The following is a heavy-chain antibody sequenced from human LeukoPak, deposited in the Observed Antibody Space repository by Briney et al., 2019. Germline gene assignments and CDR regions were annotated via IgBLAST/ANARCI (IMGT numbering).Heavy chain of an antibody. CDR3: AKDCSGGTCYFDY. CDR2: VSAYNGNI. Sequence: ASVKVSCKASGYSFTSYGISWVRQAPGQGLEWMGWVSAYNGNINSAQKFQGRVTMTTDTSTSTAYMELRRVRSDDTAVYYCAKDCSGGTCYFDYWGQGTLVTVSS. D-gene: IGHD2-15*01. V-gene: IGHV1-18*01. J-gene: IGHJ4*02. CDR1: GYSFTSYG.